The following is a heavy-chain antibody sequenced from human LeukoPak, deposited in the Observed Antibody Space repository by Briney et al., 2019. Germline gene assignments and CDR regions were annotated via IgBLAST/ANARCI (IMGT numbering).Heavy chain of an antibody. V-gene: IGHV3-21*01. CDR2: ISSSSSYI. CDR1: GFTFSSYS. CDR3: ARDDNSGYAEGGAFDY. D-gene: IGHD5-12*01. J-gene: IGHJ4*02. Sequence: GGSLRLPCAASGFTFSSYSMNWVRQAPGKGLEWVSSISSSSSYIYYADSVKGRFTISRDNAKNSLYLQMNSLRAEDTAVYYCARDDNSGYAEGGAFDYWGQGTLVTVSS.